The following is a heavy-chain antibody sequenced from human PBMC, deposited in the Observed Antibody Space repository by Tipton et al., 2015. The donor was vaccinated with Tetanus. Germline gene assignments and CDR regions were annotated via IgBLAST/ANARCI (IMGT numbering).Heavy chain of an antibody. Sequence: SLRLSCAASGFTFSSYAMSWVRQAPGKGLEWVSVIYSGGSSTYYADSVKGRFIISRDNSKNTLYLQMNSLRAEDTAVYYCAKPDSSGYYYYFDYWGQGTLVTVSS. D-gene: IGHD3-22*01. CDR2: IYSGGSST. J-gene: IGHJ4*02. V-gene: IGHV3-23*03. CDR1: GFTFSSYA. CDR3: AKPDSSGYYYYFDY.